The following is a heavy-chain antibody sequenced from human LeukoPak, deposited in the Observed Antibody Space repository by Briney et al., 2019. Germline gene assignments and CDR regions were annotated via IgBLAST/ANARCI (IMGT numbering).Heavy chain of an antibody. CDR1: GYTFTNYY. CDR3: ARDPSDYYDSSGSSDY. Sequence: ASVKVSCKASGYTFTNYYMHWVRQAPGQGLEWMGIINPSGGSTSYAQKFQGRVTMTRDMSTSTVYMELSSLRSEDTAVYYCARDPSDYYDSSGSSDYWGQGTLVTVSS. J-gene: IGHJ4*02. D-gene: IGHD3-22*01. CDR2: INPSGGST. V-gene: IGHV1-46*01.